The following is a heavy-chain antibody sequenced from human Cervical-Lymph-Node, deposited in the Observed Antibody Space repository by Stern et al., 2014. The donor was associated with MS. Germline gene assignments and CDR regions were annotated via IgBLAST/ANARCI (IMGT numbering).Heavy chain of an antibody. D-gene: IGHD3-22*01. Sequence: QVQLGQSGPEVKKPGASVKVSCKASGYTFTNYYMHWVRQAPGQGLEWMGIINPSGGDTSHAQKFQGRVTMTRDTSTSTVYMELSSLRSEDTAVYFCTRGNYYDSGGRYSSVNWFDPWGQGTLVTVSS. J-gene: IGHJ5*02. CDR1: GYTFTNYY. CDR2: INPSGGDT. CDR3: TRGNYYDSGGRYSSVNWFDP. V-gene: IGHV1-46*03.